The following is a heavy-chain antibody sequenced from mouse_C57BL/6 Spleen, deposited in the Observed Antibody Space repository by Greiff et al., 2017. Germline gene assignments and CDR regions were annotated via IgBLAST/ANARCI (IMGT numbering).Heavy chain of an antibody. CDR3: TRVGRGYAMDY. J-gene: IGHJ4*01. CDR2: ISSGGDYI. Sequence: EVKLMESGEGLVKPGGSLKLSCAASGFTFTSYAMSWVRQTPEKRLEWVAYISSGGDYIYSADTVKGRFTISRDNARHTLYLQMSSLKSEHTAMYYCTRVGRGYAMDYWGQGTSGTVSS. V-gene: IGHV5-9-1*02. CDR1: GFTFTSYA.